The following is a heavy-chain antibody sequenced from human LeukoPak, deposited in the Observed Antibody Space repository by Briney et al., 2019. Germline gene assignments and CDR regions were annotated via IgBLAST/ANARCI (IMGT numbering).Heavy chain of an antibody. CDR2: MYYSGGT. J-gene: IGHJ4*02. Sequence: PSETLSLTCTVSGGSISSSSHYWGWIRQPPGKGLEWIGSMYYSGGTYYNPSLKSRVTISIDTSKNQFSLKLNSVTAADTAVYYCARLVRYCSTNGCYPFDYRGQGTLVTVSS. CDR1: GGSISSSSHY. D-gene: IGHD2-2*01. V-gene: IGHV4-39*01. CDR3: ARLVRYCSTNGCYPFDY.